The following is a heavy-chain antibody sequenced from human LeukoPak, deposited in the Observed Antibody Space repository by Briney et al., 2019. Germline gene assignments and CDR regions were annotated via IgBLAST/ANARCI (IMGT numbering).Heavy chain of an antibody. CDR3: AKDLRFLEWEFLPYMDV. CDR2: ISGTGGGS. CDR1: GFTFSSYA. J-gene: IGHJ6*03. Sequence: GGSLRLSCAASIASGFTFSSYAMRWVRPAPGKGLGWVSSISGTGGGSYYADSVKGRFTISRDNSNNTLYLQMNSLRAEDTAVYYCAKDLRFLEWEFLPYMDVWGKGTTVTVSS. D-gene: IGHD3-3*01. V-gene: IGHV3-23*01.